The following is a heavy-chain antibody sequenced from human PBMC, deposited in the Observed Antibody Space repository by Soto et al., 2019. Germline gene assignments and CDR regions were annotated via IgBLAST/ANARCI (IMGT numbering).Heavy chain of an antibody. CDR2: IRGSGDDSGDTT. V-gene: IGHV3-23*01. J-gene: IGHJ4*02. D-gene: IGHD2-15*01. Sequence: GGSLRLSCAASGFTFATYAMSWVRQAPGKGLEWVSSIRGSGDDSGDTTFYADSVRGRFTISRDRSKSTLYLQMDSLRAEDTALYYCAKGSGGSCYSPGHYWGQGTLVTVSS. CDR3: AKGSGGSCYSPGHY. CDR1: GFTFATYA.